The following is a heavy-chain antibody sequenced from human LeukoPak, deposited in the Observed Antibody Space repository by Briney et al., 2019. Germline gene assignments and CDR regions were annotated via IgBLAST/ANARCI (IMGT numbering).Heavy chain of an antibody. CDR3: ARGGGLDV. J-gene: IGHJ6*02. D-gene: IGHD3-16*01. CDR1: GFTFSYYW. Sequence: GGSLRLSCTASGFTFSYYWMSWVRQAPGKGLEWVANTDSYGSEIYYVDSVKGRFTISRDNAKNSLYLQMSNLRAEDTAVYFCARGGGLDVWGQGATVTVSS. V-gene: IGHV3-7*03. CDR2: TDSYGSEI.